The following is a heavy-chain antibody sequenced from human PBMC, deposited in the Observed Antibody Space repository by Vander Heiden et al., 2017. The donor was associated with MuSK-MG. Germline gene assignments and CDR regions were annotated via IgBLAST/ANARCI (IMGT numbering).Heavy chain of an antibody. CDR3: AGLPRSAGGY. J-gene: IGHJ4*02. V-gene: IGHV3-7*01. CDR2: IKSDGSAQ. Sequence: EVRLVESGGDLVQPGGSLRLSCAASGFTFRFYWMSWVRQAPGKGLEWVAHIKSDGSAQYDVDSVKGRFTISRDNAKNSLYLQMNSLRAEDTAVYYCAGLPRSAGGYWGQGTLVTVYS. CDR1: GFTFRFYW.